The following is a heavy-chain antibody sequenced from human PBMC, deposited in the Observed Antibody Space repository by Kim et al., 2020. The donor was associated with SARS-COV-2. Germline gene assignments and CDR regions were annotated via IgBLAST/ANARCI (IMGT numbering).Heavy chain of an antibody. CDR2: IYSGDSDT. Sequence: GESLKISCKGSGYSFTSYWIGWVRQMPGKGLEWMGIIYSGDSDTRYSPSFQGQVTISADKSISTAYLQWSSLKASDTAMYYCARGGSSSGSGFYYGMDVWGQGTAVTVSS. J-gene: IGHJ6*02. CDR3: ARGGSSSGSGFYYGMDV. D-gene: IGHD6-13*01. V-gene: IGHV5-51*01. CDR1: GYSFTSYW.